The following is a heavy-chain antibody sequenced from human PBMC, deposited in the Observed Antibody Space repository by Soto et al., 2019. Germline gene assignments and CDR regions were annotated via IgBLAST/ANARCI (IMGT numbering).Heavy chain of an antibody. CDR2: LIPILGVP. D-gene: IGHD5-18*01. J-gene: IGHJ3*01. CDR3: AGPTTTMDAFDV. V-gene: IGHV1-69*04. Sequence: SVKVSCKASGGTFSSFAINWVRQAPGQGLEWMGRLIPILGVPIYAQKFQGRVTVTADKSTSTAYMELSSLRSEDTAVYFCAGPTTTMDAFDVWGQGTMVTVSS. CDR1: GGTFSSFA.